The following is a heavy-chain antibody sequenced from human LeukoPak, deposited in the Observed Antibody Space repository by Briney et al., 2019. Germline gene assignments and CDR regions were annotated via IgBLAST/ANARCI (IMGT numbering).Heavy chain of an antibody. Sequence: GGSLRLSCAASGFTVSSNYMSWVRQAPGKGLEWVSVIYSGGSTYYADSVKGRFTISRDNSKNTLYLQMNSLRAEDTAVYYCAKKVWWELLSYFDYWGQGTLVTVSS. V-gene: IGHV3-66*01. CDR2: IYSGGST. D-gene: IGHD1-26*01. CDR3: AKKVWWELLSYFDY. J-gene: IGHJ4*02. CDR1: GFTVSSNY.